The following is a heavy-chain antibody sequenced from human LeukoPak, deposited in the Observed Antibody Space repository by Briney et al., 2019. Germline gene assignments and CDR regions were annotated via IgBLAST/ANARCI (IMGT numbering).Heavy chain of an antibody. D-gene: IGHD3-16*01. CDR2: ISYDGTTQ. Sequence: QPGRCERLSCATSGFTFSSYAMHWVRQAPGKGPEWVTVISYDGTTQYYADSVKGRFTISRDNAKNTLYLQMNSLRAEDTAVYYCVRDEDSPMLVAFDIWGQGTMVTVSS. J-gene: IGHJ3*02. CDR1: GFTFSSYA. V-gene: IGHV3-30*03. CDR3: VRDEDSPMLVAFDI.